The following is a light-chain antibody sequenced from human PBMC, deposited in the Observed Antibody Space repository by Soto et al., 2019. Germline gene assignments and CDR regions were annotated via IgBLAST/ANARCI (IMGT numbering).Light chain of an antibody. CDR3: QQYNSYSRT. V-gene: IGKV1-5*03. Sequence: DIQMTQSPSTLSASVGDRVTITCRASQSISSWLAWYQQKPGKAPKLLIYKASSLESGVPSGFSGSGSGTEFTLTISSLQPDDFATYYCQQYNSYSRTLGQGTKVEIK. CDR2: KAS. J-gene: IGKJ1*01. CDR1: QSISSW.